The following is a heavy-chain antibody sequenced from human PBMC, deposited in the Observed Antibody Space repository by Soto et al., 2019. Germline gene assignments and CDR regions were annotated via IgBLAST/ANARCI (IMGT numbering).Heavy chain of an antibody. CDR2: IYYSGST. J-gene: IGHJ5*02. CDR1: GGSISSGGYY. CDR3: ARGGDYYDSSGTWGSNWFDP. D-gene: IGHD3-22*01. Sequence: SETLSLTCTVSGGSISSGGYYWSWIRQHPGKGLEWIGYIYYSGSTYYNPSLKSRVTISVDTSKNQFSLKLSSVTAADTAVYYCARGGDYYDSSGTWGSNWFDPWGQGTLVTVSS. V-gene: IGHV4-31*03.